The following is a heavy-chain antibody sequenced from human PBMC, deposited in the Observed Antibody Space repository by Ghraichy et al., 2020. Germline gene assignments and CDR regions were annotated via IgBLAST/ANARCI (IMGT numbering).Heavy chain of an antibody. CDR3: ARRGCSGGSCYSRRGKFDY. CDR1: GESFSGHY. D-gene: IGHD2-15*01. CDR2: INHSGST. V-gene: IGHV4-34*01. J-gene: IGHJ4*02. Sequence: SDTLSLTCAVYGESFSGHYWSWIRQPPGKGLEWIGEINHSGSTNYNPSLKSRVTISVDTSKNQFSLQLSSVTAADTAVYYCARRGCSGGSCYSRRGKFDYWGQGTLVTVSS.